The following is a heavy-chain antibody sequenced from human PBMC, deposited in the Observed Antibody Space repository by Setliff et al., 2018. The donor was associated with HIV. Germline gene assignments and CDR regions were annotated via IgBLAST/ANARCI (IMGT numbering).Heavy chain of an antibody. CDR2: VHYSGNT. Sequence: TSETLSLTCSVSGVSMTNNYWTWIRQSPGKGLEWIGYVHYSGNTRYNPSVTSRVTISVDASKNQFFLQLISVTAADTAVYYCARQGGYNSPLMVWGQGKLVTVSS. V-gene: IGHV4-59*08. CDR1: GVSMTNNY. J-gene: IGHJ4*02. CDR3: ARQGGYNSPLMV. D-gene: IGHD3-10*01.